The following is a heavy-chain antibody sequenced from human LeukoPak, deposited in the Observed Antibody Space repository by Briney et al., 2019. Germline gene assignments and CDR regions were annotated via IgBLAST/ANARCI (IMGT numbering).Heavy chain of an antibody. D-gene: IGHD3-22*01. CDR1: GGSISSSNW. J-gene: IGHJ4*02. Sequence: SETLSLTCAVSGGSISSSNWWSWVRQPPGKGLEWIGEIYHSGSTNYNPSLKSRVTISVDKSKNQFSLKLSSVTAADTAVYYCASSYYDSSGYYYSFSVFDYWGQGTLVTVSS. CDR3: ASSYYDSSGYYYSFSVFDY. V-gene: IGHV4-4*02. CDR2: IYHSGST.